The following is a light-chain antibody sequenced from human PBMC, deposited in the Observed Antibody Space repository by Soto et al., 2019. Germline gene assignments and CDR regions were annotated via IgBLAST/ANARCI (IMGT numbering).Light chain of an antibody. CDR1: QSVSNN. V-gene: IGKV3D-15*01. CDR2: LAS. Sequence: ENVLTQSPGTLSLSPGERATLSCRASQSVSNNLAWYQQRPGQAPRLLIYLASTRATGIPARFSGSGSGTEFTLTISSLQSEDFAVYYCQQYNNWPPTTFGQGTRLEIK. CDR3: QQYNNWPPTT. J-gene: IGKJ5*01.